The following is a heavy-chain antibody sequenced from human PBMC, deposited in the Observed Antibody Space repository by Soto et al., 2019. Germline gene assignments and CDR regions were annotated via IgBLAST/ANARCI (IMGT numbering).Heavy chain of an antibody. CDR3: ASPSDLHVLAHSFPTRRSSDL. CDR1: NY. CDR2: IYFGGTT. Sequence: NYMSWVRQTPGKRLECISVIYFGGTTYYGDSVNGRLTISRDNTNISLYLQMNSLRVDVSFFYYCASPSDLHVLAHSFPTRRSSDL. D-gene: IGHD1-1*01. J-gene: IGHJ2*01. V-gene: IGHV3-66*01.